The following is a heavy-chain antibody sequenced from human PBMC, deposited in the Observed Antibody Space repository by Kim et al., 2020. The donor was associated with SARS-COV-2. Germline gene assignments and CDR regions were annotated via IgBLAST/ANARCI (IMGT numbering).Heavy chain of an antibody. Sequence: KFQGRVTMTRNTSISTAYMELSRLRSDDTAVYYCARATTVVPAAMGYFQHWGQGTLVTVSS. CDR3: ARATTVVPAAMGYFQH. V-gene: IGHV1-2*02. J-gene: IGHJ1*01. D-gene: IGHD2-2*01.